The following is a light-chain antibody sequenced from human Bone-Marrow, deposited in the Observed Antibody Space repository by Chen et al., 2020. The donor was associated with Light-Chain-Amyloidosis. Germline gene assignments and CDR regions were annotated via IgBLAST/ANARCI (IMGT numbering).Light chain of an antibody. CDR1: NIGSTS. CDR3: QVWDRSSDRPV. CDR2: DDS. Sequence: SYVLTQPSSVSVAPGQTATTACEGNNIGSTSVHWYQQTPGQAPLLVVNDDSDRPSGIPERWAGSNAGTTATLTISRVEAGDEADYYCQVWDRSSDRPVFGGGTKLTVL. V-gene: IGLV3-21*02. J-gene: IGLJ3*02.